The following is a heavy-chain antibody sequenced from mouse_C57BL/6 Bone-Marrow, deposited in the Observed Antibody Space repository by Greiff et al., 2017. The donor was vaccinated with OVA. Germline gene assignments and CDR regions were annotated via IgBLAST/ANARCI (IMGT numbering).Heavy chain of an antibody. CDR1: GYTFTSYG. CDR3: ARRITTVVATRYFDV. J-gene: IGHJ1*03. Sequence: VQLVESGAELARPGASVKLSCKASGYTFTSYGISWVKQRTGQGLEWIGEIYPRSGNTYYNEKFKGKATLTADKSSSTAYMELRSLTSEDSAVYFCARRITTVVATRYFDVWGTGTTVTVSS. D-gene: IGHD1-1*01. V-gene: IGHV1-81*01. CDR2: IYPRSGNT.